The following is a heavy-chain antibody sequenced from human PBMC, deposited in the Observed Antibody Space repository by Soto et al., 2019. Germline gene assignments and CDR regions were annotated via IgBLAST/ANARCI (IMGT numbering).Heavy chain of an antibody. CDR2: MNPNSGHT. CDR1: GYTFTSHD. V-gene: IGHV1-8*01. CDR3: ASDMSTT. D-gene: IGHD2-2*01. J-gene: IGHJ5*02. Sequence: QVQLVQSGAEVKKPGASVKVSCKASGYTFTSHDINWMRQATGQGLEWMGWMNPNSGHTNYAQKFQGRVTITRHTSISTAYIELTNLRSEDTAIYYCASDMSTTWGQGTLVTVSS.